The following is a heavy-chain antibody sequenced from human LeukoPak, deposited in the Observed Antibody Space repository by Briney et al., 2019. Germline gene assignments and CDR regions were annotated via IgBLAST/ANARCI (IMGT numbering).Heavy chain of an antibody. Sequence: GASVKVSCKASGYTFTGDYMYWVRQAPGQGLEWMGWINPNSGGTKYAQKFQGRVTMTRDTSITTAYMEMSSLSSDDTAVYYCVRVSLSPLLPIDYWGQGTLVTVSS. D-gene: IGHD2-15*01. CDR3: VRVSLSPLLPIDY. J-gene: IGHJ4*02. CDR1: GYTFTGDY. V-gene: IGHV1-2*02. CDR2: INPNSGGT.